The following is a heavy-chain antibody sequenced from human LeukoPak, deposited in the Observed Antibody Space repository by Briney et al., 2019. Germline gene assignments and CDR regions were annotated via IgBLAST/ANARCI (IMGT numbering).Heavy chain of an antibody. D-gene: IGHD6-19*01. V-gene: IGHV4-39*01. J-gene: IGHJ4*02. CDR1: GGSISSSSYY. CDR2: IYYSGST. CDR3: ASLYSSGWFFDY. Sequence: SETLSLXCTVSGGSISSSSYYWGWIRQPPGKGLEWIGSIYYSGSTYYNPSLKSRVTISVDTSKNQFSLKLSSVTAADTAVYYCASLYSSGWFFDYWGQGTLVTVSS.